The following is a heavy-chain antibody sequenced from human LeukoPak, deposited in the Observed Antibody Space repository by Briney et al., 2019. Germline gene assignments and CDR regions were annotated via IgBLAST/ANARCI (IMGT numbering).Heavy chain of an antibody. D-gene: IGHD3-22*01. CDR3: ARASSGYYSGPIDY. CDR2: ISSSGSTI. J-gene: IGHJ4*02. V-gene: IGHV3-48*03. CDR1: GFTFSSYE. Sequence: PGGSLRLSCAASGFTFSSYEMNWVRQAPGKGLEWVSYISSSGSTIYYADSVKGRFTISRDNAKNSLYLQMNSLRAEDTAIYYCARASSGYYSGPIDYWGQGTLVTVSS.